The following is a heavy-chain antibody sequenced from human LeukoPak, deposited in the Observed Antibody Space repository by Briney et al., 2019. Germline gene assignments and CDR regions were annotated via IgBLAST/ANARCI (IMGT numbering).Heavy chain of an antibody. Sequence: SGTLSLTCTVSGYSINSGYYWGWIRQPPGKGLEWIGSIYHSGSTYYNPSLKSRVTISLDTSKNQFSLKLRSVTAADTAVYYCARLTTLSGYFDYWGQGTLVTVSS. CDR1: GYSINSGYY. CDR2: IYHSGST. CDR3: ARLTTLSGYFDY. J-gene: IGHJ4*02. V-gene: IGHV4-38-2*02. D-gene: IGHD4-11*01.